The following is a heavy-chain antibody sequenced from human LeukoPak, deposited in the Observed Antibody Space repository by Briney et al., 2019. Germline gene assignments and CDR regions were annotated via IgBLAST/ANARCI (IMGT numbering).Heavy chain of an antibody. D-gene: IGHD3-10*01. J-gene: IGHJ3*02. CDR1: GGSISSYY. CDR2: IYYSGST. V-gene: IGHV4-59*01. CDR3: AREYGGFGELVAFDI. Sequence: SETLSLTCTVSGGSISSYYWSWIRQPAGKGLEWMGYIYYSGSTNYNPSLKSRVTISVDTSKNQFSLKLSSVTAADTAVYYCAREYGGFGELVAFDIWGQGTMVTVSS.